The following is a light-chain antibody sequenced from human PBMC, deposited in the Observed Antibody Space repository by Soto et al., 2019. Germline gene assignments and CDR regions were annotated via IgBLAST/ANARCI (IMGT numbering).Light chain of an antibody. J-gene: IGLJ1*01. Sequence: QSVLNQPASVSGSPGQSITISCTGTSSDVGAYNYVSWYQQHPGKAPKLMIYDVSNRPSGVSSRFSGSKSGNTASLTFSGLQAEDEADYYCSSYTTSSIYVFGTGTKVTVL. CDR2: DVS. CDR3: SSYTTSSIYV. V-gene: IGLV2-14*01. CDR1: SSDVGAYNY.